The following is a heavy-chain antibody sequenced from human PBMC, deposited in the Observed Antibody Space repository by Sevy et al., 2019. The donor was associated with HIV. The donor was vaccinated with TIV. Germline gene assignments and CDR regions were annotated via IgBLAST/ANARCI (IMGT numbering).Heavy chain of an antibody. J-gene: IGHJ4*02. CDR3: ARETLSGYNL. CDR1: GFTVSNNY. CDR2: IYAGGNT. V-gene: IGHV3-53*01. Sequence: GGPLRLSCTASGFTVSNNYMSWVRQAPGKGLEWVSAIYAGGNTYYAYSVKGRFTISRDNSKNTVYLQMNSLRVEDTAVYYCARETLSGYNLWGQGTLVTVSS. D-gene: IGHD5-12*01.